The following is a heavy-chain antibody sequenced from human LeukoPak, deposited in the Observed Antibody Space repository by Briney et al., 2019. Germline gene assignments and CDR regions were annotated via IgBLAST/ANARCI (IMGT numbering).Heavy chain of an antibody. CDR3: ARDRGCDILTGYYYYGMDV. CDR1: GGSISSYY. CDR2: IYYSGST. D-gene: IGHD3-9*01. Sequence: SETLSLTCTVSGGSISSYYWSWIRQPPGKGLEWIGYIYYSGSTNYNPSLKSRVTISVDTSKNQFSLKLSSVTAADTAVYYCARDRGCDILTGYYYYGMDVWGKGTTVTVSS. V-gene: IGHV4-59*01. J-gene: IGHJ6*04.